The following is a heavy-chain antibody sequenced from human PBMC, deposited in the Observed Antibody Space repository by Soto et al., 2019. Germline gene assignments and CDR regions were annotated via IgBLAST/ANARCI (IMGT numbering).Heavy chain of an antibody. Sequence: GAAVKVSCKASGGTFSSYAISWVRQAPGQGLEWMGGIIPIFGTANYAQKFQGRVTITADKSTSTAYMELSSLRSEDTAVYYCARGKTGRPYYYDSSGWVGWFDPWGQGTLVTVSS. V-gene: IGHV1-69*06. CDR1: GGTFSSYA. CDR2: IIPIFGTA. J-gene: IGHJ5*02. D-gene: IGHD3-22*01. CDR3: ARGKTGRPYYYDSSGWVGWFDP.